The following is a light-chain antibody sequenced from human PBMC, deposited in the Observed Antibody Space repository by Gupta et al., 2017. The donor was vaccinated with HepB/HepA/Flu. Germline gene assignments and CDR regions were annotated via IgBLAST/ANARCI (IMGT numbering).Light chain of an antibody. J-gene: IGKJ3*01. CDR3: QQYNNWPPKVT. Sequence: EIVMTQSPATLSVSPGERATLSCRASQSVSSNLAWDQQKPGQAPRLLIYGASTRATGIPARFSGSGSGTEFTLTISSLQSEDFAVYYCQQYNNWPPKVTFGPGTKVDIK. CDR1: QSVSSN. CDR2: GAS. V-gene: IGKV3-15*01.